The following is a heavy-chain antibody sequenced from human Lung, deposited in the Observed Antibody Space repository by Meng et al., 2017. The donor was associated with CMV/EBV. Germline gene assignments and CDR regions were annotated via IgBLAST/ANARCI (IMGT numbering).Heavy chain of an antibody. D-gene: IGHD3-22*01. CDR1: GYSFTSYS. V-gene: IGHV7-4-1*02. CDR3: ARAWDTSGF. J-gene: IGHJ4*02. CDR2: INTYSGNP. Sequence: QELLVQSGSELKKPGASVKVSCKASGYSFTSYSLNWLRQAPGQGLEWLGWINTYSGNPTYAQGFTGRIVFSLDTSVSTAYLQISSLKAEDTAVYYCARAWDTSGFWGQGTLVTVSS.